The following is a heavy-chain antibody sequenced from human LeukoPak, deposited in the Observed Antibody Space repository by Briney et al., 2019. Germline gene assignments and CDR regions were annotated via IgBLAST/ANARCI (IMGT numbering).Heavy chain of an antibody. D-gene: IGHD4-17*01. V-gene: IGHV3-30-3*01. CDR1: GFTFSSYA. CDR3: AVNTALDY. CDR2: ISYDGSNK. J-gene: IGHJ4*02. Sequence: GGSLRLSCAASGFTFSSYAMHWVRQAPGKGLEWVAVISYDGSNKYYADSVKGRFTISRDNSKNTLYLQMNSLRAEDTAVYCCAVNTALDYWGQGTLVTVSS.